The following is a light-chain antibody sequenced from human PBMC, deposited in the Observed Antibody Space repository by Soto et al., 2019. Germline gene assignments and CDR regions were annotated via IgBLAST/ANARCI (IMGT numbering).Light chain of an antibody. CDR3: PQTFGTPRT. CDR2: AAS. J-gene: IGKJ1*01. Sequence: DIPMTQSPSSLSASAGDRVTITCRASENIRSYLNWYQQKPGKAPEVLIYAASKLHSGVPLRFSGSGSGTDFTLNITRLQPEDFATYYCPQTFGTPRTFRQGTKLEI. CDR1: ENIRSY. V-gene: IGKV1-39*01.